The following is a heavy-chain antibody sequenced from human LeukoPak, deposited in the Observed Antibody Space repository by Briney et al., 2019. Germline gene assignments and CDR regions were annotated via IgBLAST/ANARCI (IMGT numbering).Heavy chain of an antibody. J-gene: IGHJ4*02. CDR2: IKEDGSEK. CDR3: ARGRDPAY. Sequence: PGGSLRLSCAASGFTFSSYWMHWVRQAPGKGLVWVANIKEDGSEKYYVDSVKGRFTISRDNAKNSLFLQMNSLRAEDTAVYYCARGRDPAYWGQGTLVTVSS. V-gene: IGHV3-7*01. CDR1: GFTFSSYW.